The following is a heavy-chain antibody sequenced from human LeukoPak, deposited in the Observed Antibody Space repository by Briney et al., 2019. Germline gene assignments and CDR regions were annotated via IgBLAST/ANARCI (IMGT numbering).Heavy chain of an antibody. CDR2: IKQDGSEK. Sequence: PGGSLRLSCAASGFTFDDYGMSWVRQAPGKGLEWVANIKQDGSEKYYVDSVKGRFTISRDNAKNSLYLQMNSLRAEDTAVYYCAGESQTTVTTHYWGQGTLVTVSS. V-gene: IGHV3-7*01. D-gene: IGHD4-17*01. CDR1: GFTFDDYG. J-gene: IGHJ4*02. CDR3: AGESQTTVTTHY.